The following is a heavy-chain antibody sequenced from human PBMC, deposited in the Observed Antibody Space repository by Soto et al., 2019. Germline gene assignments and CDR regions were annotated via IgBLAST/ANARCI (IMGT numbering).Heavy chain of an antibody. V-gene: IGHV4-4*02. Sequence: QVQLQESGPRLVQPSGTLSLTCAVSSGSISSSNWWSWVRQPPGKGLEWIGEIYHSGSTNYNPSLMSRVTISVDKSKNQFSLKLTSVTAADTAIYYCARTLPCSSSSCSYGGIDYWGQGTLVTVSS. CDR2: IYHSGST. CDR1: SGSISSSNW. CDR3: ARTLPCSSSSCSYGGIDY. J-gene: IGHJ4*02. D-gene: IGHD2-2*01.